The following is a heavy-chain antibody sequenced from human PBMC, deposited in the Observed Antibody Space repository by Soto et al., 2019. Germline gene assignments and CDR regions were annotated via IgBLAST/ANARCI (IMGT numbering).Heavy chain of an antibody. D-gene: IGHD3-10*01. Sequence: QVQLVQSGAEVKKPGASVKVSCKASGYTFTSYGISWVRQAPGQGLEWMGWISAYSGNTNYAQKLQGRVTMTTDTTTGATYMRLRCLRSDDTAVYYWAGDRGLDGSWGCLSDYFDYWGQGTLVTVSS. J-gene: IGHJ4*02. CDR3: AGDRGLDGSWGCLSDYFDY. CDR2: ISAYSGNT. CDR1: GYTFTSYG. V-gene: IGHV1-18*01.